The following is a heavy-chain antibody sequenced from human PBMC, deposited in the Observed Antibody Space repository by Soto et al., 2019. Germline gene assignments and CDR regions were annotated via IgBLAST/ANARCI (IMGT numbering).Heavy chain of an antibody. CDR2: IYYSGST. CDR1: GGYISSSSYY. Sequence: SETMSLTSTVSGGYISSSSYYWGWIRQPPGKGLEWIGSIYYSGSTYYNPSLKSRVTISVDTSKNQFSLKLSSVTAADTAVYYCARRTGYCTNGVCYPKTHWFDPWRQGTLVTVSS. D-gene: IGHD2-8*01. CDR3: ARRTGYCTNGVCYPKTHWFDP. V-gene: IGHV4-39*01. J-gene: IGHJ5*02.